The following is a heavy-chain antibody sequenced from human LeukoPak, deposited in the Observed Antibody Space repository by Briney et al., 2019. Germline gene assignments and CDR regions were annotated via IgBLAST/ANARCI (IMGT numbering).Heavy chain of an antibody. V-gene: IGHV3-21*01. CDR2: ISSSSSYI. CDR1: GFTFSSYS. D-gene: IGHD2/OR15-2a*01. J-gene: IGHJ4*02. Sequence: GGSLRLSCAASGFTFSSYSMNWVRQAPVKGLEWVSSISSSSSYIYYADSVKGRFTISRDNAKNSLYLQMNSLRAEDTAVYYCARDSSLLPFDYWGQGTLVTVSS. CDR3: ARDSSLLPFDY.